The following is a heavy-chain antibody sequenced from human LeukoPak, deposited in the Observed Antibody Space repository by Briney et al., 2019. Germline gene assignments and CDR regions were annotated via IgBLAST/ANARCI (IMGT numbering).Heavy chain of an antibody. CDR1: GGSFSGCY. J-gene: IGHJ3*02. Sequence: SETLSLTCAVYGGSFSGCYWSWIRQPPGKGLEWIGEINHSGSTNYNPSLKSRVTISVDTSRNQFSLKLSSVTAADTAVYYCARRSGYDILTGYRPWSEAPFDIWGQGTMVTVSS. V-gene: IGHV4-34*01. D-gene: IGHD3-9*01. CDR3: ARRSGYDILTGYRPWSEAPFDI. CDR2: INHSGST.